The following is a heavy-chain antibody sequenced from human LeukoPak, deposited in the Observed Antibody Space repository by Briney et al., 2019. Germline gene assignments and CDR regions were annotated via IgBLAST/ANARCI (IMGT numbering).Heavy chain of an antibody. CDR1: GFTLSGHG. CDR3: ARTNHYYGSGSYYNPFEY. V-gene: IGHV3-30*03. D-gene: IGHD3-10*01. CDR2: ISQDGSNK. Sequence: PGGSLRLSCAASGFTLSGHGMHWVRQAPGKGLDWVAVISQDGSNKHYADSVKGRFTISRDNSKNTLYLQMNSLRAEDTAVYYCARTNHYYGSGSYYNPFEYWGQGTLVTVSS. J-gene: IGHJ4*02.